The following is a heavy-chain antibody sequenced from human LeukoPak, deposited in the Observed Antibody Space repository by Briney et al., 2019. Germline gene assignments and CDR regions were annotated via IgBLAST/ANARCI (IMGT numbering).Heavy chain of an antibody. CDR2: INPNSGGT. CDR3: VRDFRVGGDF. J-gene: IGHJ4*02. CDR1: GYVFSDYY. Sequence: GASVKVSCKTSGYVFSDYYIHWVRQAPGQGLEWVGWINPNSGGTKYAQRSQDRDTMTRDRSTSTAYMDLTRLTSDDTAVYYCVRDFRVGGDFWGQGTLVSVSS. V-gene: IGHV1-2*02. D-gene: IGHD2-15*01.